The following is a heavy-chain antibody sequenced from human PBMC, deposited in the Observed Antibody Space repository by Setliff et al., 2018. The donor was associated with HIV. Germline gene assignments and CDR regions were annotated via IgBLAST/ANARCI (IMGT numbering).Heavy chain of an antibody. CDR2: MNPDSRNT. CDR3: ARARTDYYDRRRRSHYYIDV. D-gene: IGHD3-22*01. J-gene: IGHJ6*03. Sequence: ASVKVSCKPSEYTFTNYDINWVRQAAGQGLEWMGWMNPDSRNTGYAQRFEGSVTMTWDTSISTAYMELNNVKFEDTAIYYCARARTDYYDRRRRSHYYIDVWARGATVTVSS. V-gene: IGHV1-8*02. CDR1: EYTFTNYD.